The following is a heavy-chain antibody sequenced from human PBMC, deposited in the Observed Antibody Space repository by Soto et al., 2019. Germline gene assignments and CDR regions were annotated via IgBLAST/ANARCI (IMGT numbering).Heavy chain of an antibody. Sequence: GLLRLSCRAWEVTRTSYALHCVRQATGKGLEYVSAIRGNGGRTHYADSVKGRFTISRDNSKNTLSLQMSSLRAEDSAVYYCVKDQYYYGSGQDAFDIWGQGTMVTVS. CDR2: IRGNGGRT. D-gene: IGHD3-10*01. CDR1: EVTRTSYA. CDR3: VKDQYYYGSGQDAFDI. V-gene: IGHV3-64D*06. J-gene: IGHJ3*02.